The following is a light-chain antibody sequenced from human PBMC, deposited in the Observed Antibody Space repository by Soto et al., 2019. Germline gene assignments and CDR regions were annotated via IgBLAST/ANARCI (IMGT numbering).Light chain of an antibody. Sequence: DIQMTRSPSTLSASVGDRVTITCRASQSISSWLAWYQQKPGKAPKLLIYDASSLESGVPSRFSGSGSGTEFTLTISSLQPDDFATYYCQQYNNYLGTFGQGTKVDSK. CDR3: QQYNNYLGT. CDR2: DAS. J-gene: IGKJ1*01. V-gene: IGKV1-5*01. CDR1: QSISSW.